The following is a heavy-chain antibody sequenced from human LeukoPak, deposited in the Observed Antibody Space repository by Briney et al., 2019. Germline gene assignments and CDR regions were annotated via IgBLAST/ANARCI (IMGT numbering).Heavy chain of an antibody. Sequence: GGSLRLSCTASGFTFSSYWMSWVRQAPGKGLEWVANIKQDGSEKYYVDSVKGRFTISRDNDKNSLYLQMNSLRAEDTAVYHCARESRATVTTSAFDIWGQGTMVTVSS. CDR1: GFTFSSYW. CDR3: ARESRATVTTSAFDI. D-gene: IGHD4-17*01. J-gene: IGHJ3*02. CDR2: IKQDGSEK. V-gene: IGHV3-7*01.